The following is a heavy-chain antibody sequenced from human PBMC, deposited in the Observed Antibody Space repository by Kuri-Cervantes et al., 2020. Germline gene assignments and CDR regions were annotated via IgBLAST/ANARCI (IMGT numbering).Heavy chain of an antibody. J-gene: IGHJ5*02. CDR2: ISSSSSTI. D-gene: IGHD3-10*01. Sequence: GESLKISCAASGFTYSTYNMNWVRQAPGKGLEWVSYISSSSSTIYYADSVKGRFTISRDNAKNSLYLQMNSLRAGDTAVYYCARDRVEVLLWFGFDPWGQGAQVTVSS. CDR1: GFTYSTYN. V-gene: IGHV3-48*04. CDR3: ARDRVEVLLWFGFDP.